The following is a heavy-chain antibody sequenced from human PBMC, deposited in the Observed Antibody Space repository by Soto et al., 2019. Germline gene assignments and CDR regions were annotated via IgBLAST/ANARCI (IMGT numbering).Heavy chain of an antibody. CDR3: ANEGTITGTTPLQGFDY. V-gene: IGHV3-30*18. D-gene: IGHD1-7*01. Sequence: GGSLRLSCAASGFTFSSYGMHWVRQAPGKGLEWVAVISYDGSNKYYADSVKGRFTISRDNSKNTLYLQMNSLRAEDTAVYYCANEGTITGTTPLQGFDYWGQGTLVTVSS. CDR1: GFTFSSYG. CDR2: ISYDGSNK. J-gene: IGHJ4*02.